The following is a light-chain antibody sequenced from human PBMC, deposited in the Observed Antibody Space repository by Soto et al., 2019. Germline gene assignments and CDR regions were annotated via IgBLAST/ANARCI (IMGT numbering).Light chain of an antibody. CDR2: GAS. J-gene: IGKJ1*01. V-gene: IGKV3-20*01. CDR1: HSVSSSY. Sequence: ETVLTQSPGTLSLSPGERVTLSCRASHSVSSSYLAWYQHKPGQAPRLLIYGASNRATGIPDRFSGIGSGTNVTRINRRQEPTSLAVTAWQQDGSSHPPLGQETEMEIK. CDR3: QQDGSSHPP.